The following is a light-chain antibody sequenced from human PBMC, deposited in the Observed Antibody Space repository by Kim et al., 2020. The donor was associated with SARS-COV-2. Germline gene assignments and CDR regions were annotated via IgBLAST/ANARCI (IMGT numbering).Light chain of an antibody. Sequence: SYELTQPPSVSVSPGQTATITCSGERLGSKYASWYQQKPGQSPVVVIYQDAKRPSGIPERISGSNSGNTATLTISGTQAMDEADYYCQAWDSNTVIFGGGTQLTVL. CDR3: QAWDSNTVI. J-gene: IGLJ2*01. V-gene: IGLV3-1*01. CDR1: RLGSKY. CDR2: QDA.